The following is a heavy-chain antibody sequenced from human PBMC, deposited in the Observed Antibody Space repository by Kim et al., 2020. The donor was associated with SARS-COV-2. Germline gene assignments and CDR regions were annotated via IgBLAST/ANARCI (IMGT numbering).Heavy chain of an antibody. D-gene: IGHD4-17*01. CDR3: TRALDYGGNSRDAFDI. V-gene: IGHV3-49*02. Sequence: ASVKGRFTISRDDSKSIAYLQMNSLKTEDTAVYYCTRALDYGGNSRDAFDIWGQGTMVTVSS. J-gene: IGHJ3*02.